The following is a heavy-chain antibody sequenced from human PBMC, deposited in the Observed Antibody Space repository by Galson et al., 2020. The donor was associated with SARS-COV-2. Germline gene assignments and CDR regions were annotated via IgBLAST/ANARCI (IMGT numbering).Heavy chain of an antibody. CDR2: IYYSGST. V-gene: IGHV4-39*07. D-gene: IGHD1-26*01. J-gene: IGHJ6*02. CDR3: AGEVVGATKYYYYYGMDV. Sequence: ASETLSLTCTVSGGSISSSSYYWGWIRQPPGKGLEWIGSIYYSGSTYYNPSLKSRVTISVDTSKNQFSLKLRSVTAADTAVYYCAGEVVGATKYYYYYGMDVWGQGTTVTVSS. CDR1: GGSISSSSYY.